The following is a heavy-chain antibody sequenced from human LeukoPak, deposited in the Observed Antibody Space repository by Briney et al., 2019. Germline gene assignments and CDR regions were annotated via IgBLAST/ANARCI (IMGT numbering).Heavy chain of an antibody. D-gene: IGHD3-22*01. CDR3: ARYDYYDSSGYYDY. CDR1: GYTFTSYG. J-gene: IGHJ4*02. CDR2: ISSFNGNT. V-gene: IGHV1-18*01. Sequence: ASVKVSRKASGYTFTSYGITWVRQAPGQGLEWMGWISSFNGNTNYAQKLQGRVTMTTDTSTSTACMELRSLRSDDTAVYYCARYDYYDSSGYYDYWGQGTLVTVSS.